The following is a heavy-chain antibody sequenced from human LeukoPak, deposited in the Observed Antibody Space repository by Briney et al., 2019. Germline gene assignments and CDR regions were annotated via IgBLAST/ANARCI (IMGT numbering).Heavy chain of an antibody. CDR2: ISSSGSTI. CDR1: GFTFSSYE. V-gene: IGHV3-48*03. CDR3: AKPQLRYYFDY. Sequence: PGGSLRLSCAASGFTFSSYEMNWVRQAPGKGLEWVSYISSSGSTIYYADSVKGRFTISRDNAKNTLYLQMNSLRAEDTAVYYCAKPQLRYYFDYWGQGTLVTVSS. D-gene: IGHD5-18*01. J-gene: IGHJ4*02.